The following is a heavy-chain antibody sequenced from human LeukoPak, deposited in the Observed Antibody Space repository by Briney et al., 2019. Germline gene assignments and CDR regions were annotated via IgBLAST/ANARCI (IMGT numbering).Heavy chain of an antibody. V-gene: IGHV3-30*18. J-gene: IGHJ5*02. Sequence: SGGSLRLSCAASGFTFSTYAMHWVRQAPGKGLEWVAVISYDGSTKYYADSVKGRFTISRDNSKNMLYLQMNSLRAEDTAVYYCAKEDYYDSSGYYFRRWFDPWGQGTLVTVSS. D-gene: IGHD3-22*01. CDR3: AKEDYYDSSGYYFRRWFDP. CDR1: GFTFSTYA. CDR2: ISYDGSTK.